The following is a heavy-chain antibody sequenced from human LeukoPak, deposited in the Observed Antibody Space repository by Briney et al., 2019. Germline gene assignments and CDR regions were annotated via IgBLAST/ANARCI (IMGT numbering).Heavy chain of an antibody. CDR1: RFTFGDYA. D-gene: IGHD5-18*01. V-gene: IGHV3-49*04. Sequence: GGSLRLSCTASRFTFGDYAMSWVRQAPGKGLERVGFIRSKAYGGTTEYAASVKGRFTISRDDYKSIAYLQMNSLKTEDTAVYYCTRDGIQLWSDYWGQGTLVTVSS. CDR2: IRSKAYGGTT. J-gene: IGHJ4*02. CDR3: TRDGIQLWSDY.